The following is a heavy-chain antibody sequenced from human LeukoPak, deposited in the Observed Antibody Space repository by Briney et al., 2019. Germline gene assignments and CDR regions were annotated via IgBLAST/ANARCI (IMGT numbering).Heavy chain of an antibody. CDR1: GYTFINYA. D-gene: IGHD6-13*01. V-gene: IGHV1-18*01. J-gene: IGHJ4*02. CDR2: ISTYNGNT. Sequence: ASVKVSCKASGYTFINYAIHWVRQAPGQRLEWMGWISTYNGNTNYAQKLQGRVTMTTDTSTSTVYMELRSLRSDDTAVYYCARPIAAAELFFDHWGQGTLVTVSS. CDR3: ARPIAAAELFFDH.